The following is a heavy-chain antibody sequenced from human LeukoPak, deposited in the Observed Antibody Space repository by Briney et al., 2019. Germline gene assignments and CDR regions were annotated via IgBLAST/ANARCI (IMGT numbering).Heavy chain of an antibody. CDR1: GFTFSSYG. D-gene: IGHD3-16*01. Sequence: GGSLRLSCAASGFTFSSYGMHWVRQAPGKGLEWVAVILSDGSKEFYTDSVKGRFTISRDNAMNSLYLQMNSLRVEDTAVYYCTREGVGGFDTWGQGAMVTVSS. V-gene: IGHV3-33*08. CDR2: ILSDGSKE. CDR3: TREGVGGFDT. J-gene: IGHJ3*02.